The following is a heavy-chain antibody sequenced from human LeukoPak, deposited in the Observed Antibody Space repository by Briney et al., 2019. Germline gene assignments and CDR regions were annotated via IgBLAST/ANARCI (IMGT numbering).Heavy chain of an antibody. Sequence: GESLKISCKGSGYSFTSYLIDWVRQMPWKDLEWMGIIYPGDSDTRYSPSFQGQLTISADKSISTAYLQWSSLKASDTAMYYCASNLLISQGNAFDIWGQGTMVTVSS. V-gene: IGHV5-51*01. J-gene: IGHJ3*02. CDR1: GYSFTSYL. CDR3: ASNLLISQGNAFDI. D-gene: IGHD3/OR15-3a*01. CDR2: IYPGDSDT.